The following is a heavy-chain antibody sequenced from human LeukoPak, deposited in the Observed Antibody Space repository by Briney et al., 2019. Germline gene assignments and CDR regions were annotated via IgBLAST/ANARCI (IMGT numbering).Heavy chain of an antibody. CDR1: GASMGSDSYS. Sequence: PSETLSLTCNVSGASMGSDSYSWVWLRQPPGKALEWIGSVYYSGSTYYTPSLKSRVTISVDISRNPFSLRLTSVAAADTAVYYCARRYKDMVVVPAVFYFDYWGRGILVTVSS. J-gene: IGHJ4*02. CDR2: VYYSGST. D-gene: IGHD2-2*01. CDR3: ARRYKDMVVVPAVFYFDY. V-gene: IGHV4-39*02.